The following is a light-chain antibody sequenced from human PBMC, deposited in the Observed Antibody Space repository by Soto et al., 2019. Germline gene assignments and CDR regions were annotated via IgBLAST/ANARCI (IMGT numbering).Light chain of an antibody. CDR2: GAS. V-gene: IGKV3-20*01. CDR3: QQYGTSEII. Sequence: EIVLTQSPDTLSLSPGERATLSCRASQSVSSSYLAWYQQRPGQAPRLLIYGASSRATGIPDRFSGSGSGTDFTLTISRLEPEDFAVFFCQQYGTSEIIFGQGTRLEIK. CDR1: QSVSSSY. J-gene: IGKJ5*01.